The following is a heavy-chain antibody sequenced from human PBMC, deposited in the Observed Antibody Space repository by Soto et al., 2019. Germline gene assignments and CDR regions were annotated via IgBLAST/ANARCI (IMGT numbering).Heavy chain of an antibody. Sequence: ASVKVSCKASGGTFSSYAISWVRQAPGQGLEWMGGIIPIFGTANYAQKFQGRVTITADESTSTAYMELSSLRSEDTAVYYCARALLLWFGELYYYYGMDVWGQGTTVTVSS. CDR3: ARALLLWFGELYYYYGMDV. CDR1: GGTFSSYA. CDR2: IIPIFGTA. J-gene: IGHJ6*02. V-gene: IGHV1-69*13. D-gene: IGHD3-10*01.